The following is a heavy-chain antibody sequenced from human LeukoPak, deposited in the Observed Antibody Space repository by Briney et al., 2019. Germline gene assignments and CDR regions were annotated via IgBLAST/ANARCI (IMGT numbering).Heavy chain of an antibody. J-gene: IGHJ6*03. D-gene: IGHD6-19*01. CDR3: TTDVQWLVSSSSYCYYYMDV. Sequence: GGSLGLSCAASGFTFSNAWMSWVRQAPGKGLEWAGRIKSKTDGGTTDYAAPVKGRFTISRDDSKNTLYLQMNSLKTEDTAVYYCTTDVQWLVSSSSYCYYYMDVWGKGTTVTVSS. V-gene: IGHV3-15*01. CDR1: GFTFSNAW. CDR2: IKSKTDGGTT.